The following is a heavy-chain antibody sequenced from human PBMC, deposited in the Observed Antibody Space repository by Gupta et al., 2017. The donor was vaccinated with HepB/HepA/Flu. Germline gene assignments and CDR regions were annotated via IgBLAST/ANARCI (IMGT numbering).Heavy chain of an antibody. Sequence: QVQLVLSRAAVKKPGSSLKVSCKASGSPFTSCGFPWGRQAPGQGLECMGWISAYNGDTNDAQKFQGRVTMTTDTSTSTAYMELRSLRSDDTAVYYCARLPPPVDYEFGSGSSYYFDYWGQGTLVTVSS. CDR2: ISAYNGDT. D-gene: IGHD3-3*01. CDR1: GSPFTSCG. J-gene: IGHJ4*02. V-gene: IGHV1-18*01. CDR3: ARLPPPVDYEFGSGSSYYFDY.